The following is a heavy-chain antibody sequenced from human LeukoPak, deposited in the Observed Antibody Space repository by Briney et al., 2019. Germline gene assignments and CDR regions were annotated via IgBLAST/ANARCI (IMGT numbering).Heavy chain of an antibody. CDR2: IKQDGGER. V-gene: IGHV3-7*03. CDR1: GFTFSNYW. J-gene: IGHJ6*02. CDR3: ARSRAAVVMGELIPSFYYGMDV. D-gene: IGHD3-16*01. Sequence: GGSLRLSCAASGFTFSNYWMNWVRQVPGKGLEWVATIKQDGGERYYVDSVEGRFTISRDNGKTSVYLQMNSPRADDTAVYYCARSRAAVVMGELIPSFYYGMDVWGQGTTVTVSS.